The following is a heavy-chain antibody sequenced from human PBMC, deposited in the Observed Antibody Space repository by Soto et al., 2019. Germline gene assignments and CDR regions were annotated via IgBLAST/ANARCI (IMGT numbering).Heavy chain of an antibody. V-gene: IGHV4-59*01. CDR2: IYYSGSN. CDR1: GGSLSSYY. J-gene: IGHJ6*02. D-gene: IGHD3-10*02. CDR3: ARDVRLDVSPYFGLDV. Sequence: SETLSLTCTVSGGSLSSYYWSWIRQPPGKGLEWIGYIYYSGSNIYNPSLKSRVTIAVDTSTNQFSLKLIAATAADAAVYYCARDVRLDVSPYFGLDVWGQGTTVTVSS.